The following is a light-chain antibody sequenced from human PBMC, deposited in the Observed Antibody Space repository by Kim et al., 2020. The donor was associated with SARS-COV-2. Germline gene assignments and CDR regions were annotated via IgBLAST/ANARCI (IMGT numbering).Light chain of an antibody. J-gene: IGKJ2*01. Sequence: EPAAISCRSSQSLRQKNGFNYLDWYLQKPGQSPQLLIYFGSSRAAGVPDRFRGSESGTDFTLKISRVEAEDVGIYYCMQSIQTPFTFGQGTKLEI. CDR3: MQSIQTPFT. CDR1: QSLRQKNGFNY. V-gene: IGKV2-28*01. CDR2: FGS.